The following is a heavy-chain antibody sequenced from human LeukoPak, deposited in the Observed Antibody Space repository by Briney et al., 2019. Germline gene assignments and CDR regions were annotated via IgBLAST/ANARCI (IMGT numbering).Heavy chain of an antibody. V-gene: IGHV4-38-2*02. CDR1: GDSISSGYY. CDR2: IYHTGSA. CDR3: VRDLSPLSTYYDFWSGYSYFDS. J-gene: IGHJ4*02. Sequence: SETLSHTCTVSGDSISSGYYWGWFRQSPGKGLEWIGSIYHTGSAYHNPSLTSRLSLSVDTSNNQFSLKLSSVTAADTAVYYCVRDLSPLSTYYDFWSGYSYFDSWGQGTLITVSS. D-gene: IGHD3-3*01.